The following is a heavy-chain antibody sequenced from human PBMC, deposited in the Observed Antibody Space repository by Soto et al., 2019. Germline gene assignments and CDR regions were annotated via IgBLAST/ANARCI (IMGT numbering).Heavy chain of an antibody. CDR1: GFTFSAYT. V-gene: IGHV3-23*01. J-gene: IGHJ4*02. Sequence: PGWSLRLSCATSGFTFSAYTFSWVRQAPGAGLEWVSGIIQSGETFYADSVKGRFSISRDDSNNMLYLQMHSLRADDTAVYYCAKERQPDGLWPFDHWGQGALVTVSS. CDR2: IIQSGET. CDR3: AKERQPDGLWPFDH. D-gene: IGHD2-2*01.